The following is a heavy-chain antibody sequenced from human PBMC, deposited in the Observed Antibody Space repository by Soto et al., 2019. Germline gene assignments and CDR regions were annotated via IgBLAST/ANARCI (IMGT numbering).Heavy chain of an antibody. Sequence: QITLKESGPTLVKPTQTLTLTCTFSGFSLSTSGVGVGWIRQPPGKALEWLALIYWDDDKRYSPSLRSRLTITKDTSKNPVVLTMTHMDPVDTATYSCAHRTFPVYGMDVWGQGTTVTVSS. CDR1: GFSLSTSGVG. V-gene: IGHV2-5*02. CDR2: IYWDDDK. J-gene: IGHJ6*02. D-gene: IGHD3-16*01. CDR3: AHRTFPVYGMDV.